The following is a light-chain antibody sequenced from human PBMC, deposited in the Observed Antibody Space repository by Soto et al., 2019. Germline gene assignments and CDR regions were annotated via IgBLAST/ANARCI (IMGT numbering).Light chain of an antibody. CDR1: SSDIGGYNY. V-gene: IGLV2-14*03. J-gene: IGLJ2*01. Sequence: QSALTQPASVSASPGQSITISCAGTSSDIGGYNYVSWYQRLPDKVPKLLIYDVTYRPSGVSNRFSGSKSDNTASLTISGLQPEDEADYYCSSYTTTNVVFGGGTKVTVL. CDR3: SSYTTTNVV. CDR2: DVT.